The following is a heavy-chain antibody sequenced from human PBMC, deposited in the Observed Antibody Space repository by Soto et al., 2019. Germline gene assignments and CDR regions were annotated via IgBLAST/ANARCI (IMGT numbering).Heavy chain of an antibody. Sequence: PSETLSLTCTVSGGSISSSSYYWGWIRQPPGKGLEWIGSIYYSGSTYYNPSLKSRVTISVDTSKNQFSLKLTSVTAADTAVYYCAGVAAAGGGTFNWFDPWGQGTLVTVSS. CDR3: AGVAAAGGGTFNWFDP. CDR2: IYYSGST. J-gene: IGHJ5*02. CDR1: GGSISSSSYY. V-gene: IGHV4-39*01. D-gene: IGHD6-13*01.